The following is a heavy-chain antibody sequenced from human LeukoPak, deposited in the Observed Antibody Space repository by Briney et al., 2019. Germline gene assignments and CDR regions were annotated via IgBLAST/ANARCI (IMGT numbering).Heavy chain of an antibody. CDR1: GFTFNTYG. D-gene: IGHD1-26*01. CDR2: IAYDGSNK. J-gene: IGHJ1*01. Sequence: PWGSLRLSCVAAGFTFNTYGMHWVRQAPGKGLEWVAAIAYDGSNKYYAGSLRGRFTISRDNSKNTLYLQMNSLRPEDTALYYCAKDGSYSGHQYFQHWGQGTLVTVSS. V-gene: IGHV3-30*18. CDR3: AKDGSYSGHQYFQH.